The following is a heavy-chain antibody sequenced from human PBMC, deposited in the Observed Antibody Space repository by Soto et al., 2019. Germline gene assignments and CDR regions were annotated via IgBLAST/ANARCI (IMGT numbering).Heavy chain of an antibody. CDR3: ARRLYSSSSYAFDI. D-gene: IGHD6-6*01. V-gene: IGHV5-10-1*04. CDR1: GYSFAGYW. CDR2: IDPSDSQT. J-gene: IGHJ3*02. Sequence: PGESLKISCQGSGYSFAGYWITWVRQMAGKGLEWMGRIDPSDSQTYYSPSFQGQVTISADKSISTAYLQWSSLKASDTAMYYCARRLYSSSSYAFDIWGQGTMVTVSS.